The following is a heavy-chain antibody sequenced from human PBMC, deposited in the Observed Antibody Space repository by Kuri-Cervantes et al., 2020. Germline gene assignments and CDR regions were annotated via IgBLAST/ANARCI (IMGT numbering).Heavy chain of an antibody. CDR3: ARDPNYYDSSGYFGY. CDR1: GYSFSGNY. Sequence: ASVKVSCKASGYSFSGNYLNWVRQAPGQGLEWMGWINPISGATHYAQRFQGRVTMTRDTSISTAYMELSRLRSDDTAVYYCARDPNYYDSSGYFGYWGQGTLVTVSS. J-gene: IGHJ4*02. CDR2: INPISGAT. V-gene: IGHV1-2*02. D-gene: IGHD3-22*01.